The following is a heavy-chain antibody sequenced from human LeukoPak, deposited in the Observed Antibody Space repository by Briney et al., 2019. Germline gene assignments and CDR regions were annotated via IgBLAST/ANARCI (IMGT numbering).Heavy chain of an antibody. D-gene: IGHD4-17*01. J-gene: IGHJ4*02. Sequence: GGSLRLSRAASGFTFSSYSMNWVRQAPGKGLEWVSSISSSSSYIYYADSVKGRFTISRDNAKNSLYLQMNSLRAEDTAVYYCARPGLNYGDYDVLASWFDYWGQGTLVTVSS. V-gene: IGHV3-21*01. CDR2: ISSSSSYI. CDR1: GFTFSSYS. CDR3: ARPGLNYGDYDVLASWFDY.